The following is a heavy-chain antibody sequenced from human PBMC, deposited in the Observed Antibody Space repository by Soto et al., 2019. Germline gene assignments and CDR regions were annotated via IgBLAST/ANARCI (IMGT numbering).Heavy chain of an antibody. Sequence: GGSLRLSCEAFGFAFSGYGMNWVRQAPGKGLEWISSASNSGSMIHYSASVKGRFTISRDNAMNSLYLQMNSLSDEDTAVYYCARGGWNYDCIDVWGQGTTVTVSS. CDR2: ASNSGSMI. CDR3: ARGGWNYDCIDV. J-gene: IGHJ6*02. CDR1: GFAFSGYG. V-gene: IGHV3-48*02. D-gene: IGHD3-3*01.